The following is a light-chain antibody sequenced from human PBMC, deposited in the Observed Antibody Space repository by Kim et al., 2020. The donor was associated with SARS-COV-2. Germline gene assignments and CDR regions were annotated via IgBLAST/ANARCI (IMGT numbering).Light chain of an antibody. CDR2: WAS. CDR3: QQYYCTPYT. V-gene: IGKV4-1*01. CDR1: QSVLYSSNNKNY. Sequence: DIVMTQSPDSLAVSLGERATINCKSSQSVLYSSNNKNYLAWYQQKPGQPPKLLIYWASTRESGVPDRFSGSGSGTDFTLTISSLQAEDVAVYYCQQYYCTPYTFGQGTKLEI. J-gene: IGKJ2*01.